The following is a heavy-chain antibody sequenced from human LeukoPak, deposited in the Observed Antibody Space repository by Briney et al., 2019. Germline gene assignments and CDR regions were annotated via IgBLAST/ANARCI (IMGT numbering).Heavy chain of an antibody. Sequence: GGSLRLSCAASGFTFSDYYMSWIRQAPGKGLEWVSYISSSGSTIYYADSVKGRFTISRDNAKNSLYLQMNSLRAEDTAVYYCAGDPGFGEIHFDIWGQGTMVTVSS. D-gene: IGHD3-10*01. CDR2: ISSSGSTI. V-gene: IGHV3-11*04. CDR3: AGDPGFGEIHFDI. CDR1: GFTFSDYY. J-gene: IGHJ3*02.